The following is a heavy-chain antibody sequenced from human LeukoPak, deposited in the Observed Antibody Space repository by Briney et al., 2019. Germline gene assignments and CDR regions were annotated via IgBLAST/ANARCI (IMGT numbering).Heavy chain of an antibody. CDR3: ARVVAAAGISPPRYFDY. V-gene: IGHV4-59*11. CDR1: GGSISSHY. Sequence: SETLSLTCTVSGGSISSHYWIWIRQPPGKGLEWIGYIYYSGSTNYNPSLKSRVTISVDTSKNQFSLKLSSVTAADTAVYYCARVVAAAGISPPRYFDYWGQGTLVTVSS. D-gene: IGHD6-13*01. CDR2: IYYSGST. J-gene: IGHJ4*02.